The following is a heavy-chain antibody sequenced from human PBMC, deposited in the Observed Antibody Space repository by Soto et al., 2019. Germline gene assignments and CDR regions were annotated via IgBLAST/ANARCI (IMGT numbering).Heavy chain of an antibody. Sequence: ASVKVSCKXSGYTFTSYAMHWVRQAPGQRLEWMGWINAGNGNTKYSQKFQGRVTITRDTSASTAYMELSSLRSEDTAVYFCARDFERSAIGPWGQGTSVTVSS. D-gene: IGHD3-9*01. CDR2: INAGNGNT. CDR3: ARDFERSAIGP. J-gene: IGHJ5*02. V-gene: IGHV1-3*01. CDR1: GYTFTSYA.